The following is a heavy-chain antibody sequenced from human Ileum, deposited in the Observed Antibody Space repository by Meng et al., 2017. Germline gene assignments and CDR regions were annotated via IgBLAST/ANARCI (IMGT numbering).Heavy chain of an antibody. J-gene: IGHJ5*02. CDR1: GGSVSSGSYY. Sequence: SETLSLTCTVSGGSVSSGSYYWSWIRQPPRKGLEWIGYIYYSGSTNYNPSLKSRVTISVDTSKSQFSLKLSSVTAADTAVYYCAREKPRNGGWFDPWGQGTLVTVSS. CDR2: IYYSGST. CDR3: AREKPRNGGWFDP. D-gene: IGHD2-8*01. V-gene: IGHV4-61*01.